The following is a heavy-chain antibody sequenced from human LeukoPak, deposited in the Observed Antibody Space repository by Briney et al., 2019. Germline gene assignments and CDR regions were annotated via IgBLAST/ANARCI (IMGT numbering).Heavy chain of an antibody. V-gene: IGHV4-31*03. CDR1: GGSLSSGSYY. J-gene: IGHJ4*02. CDR2: IYHSGSI. Sequence: PSETLSLTCTVSGGSLSSGSYYWSWTSHHPEKGLEWIGYIYHSGSIYYNPSLKSRVTISVDTSRNQFSLMLSSVTAADTAVYYCARERCNTTNCYFDDWGQGTLVTVSS. D-gene: IGHD2-2*01. CDR3: ARERCNTTNCYFDD.